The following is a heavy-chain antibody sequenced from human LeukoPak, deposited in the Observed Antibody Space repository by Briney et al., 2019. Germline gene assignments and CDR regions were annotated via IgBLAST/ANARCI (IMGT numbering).Heavy chain of an antibody. CDR1: GYTFTSYG. CDR2: ISAYNGNT. V-gene: IGHV1-18*01. CDR3: ARDQEYDFWSGPSYNWFDP. D-gene: IGHD3-3*01. J-gene: IGHJ5*02. Sequence: GASVKVSCKASGYTFTSYGISWVRQAPGQGLEWMGWISAYNGNTNYAQKLQGRVTMTTDTSTSTAYIELRSLRSDDTAVYYCARDQEYDFWSGPSYNWFDPWGQGTLVTVSS.